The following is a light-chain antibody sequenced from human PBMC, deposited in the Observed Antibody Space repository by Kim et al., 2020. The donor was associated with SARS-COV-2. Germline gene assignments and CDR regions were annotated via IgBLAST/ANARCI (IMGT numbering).Light chain of an antibody. J-gene: IGLJ2*01. CDR2: DVT. Sequence: GQSITISCTGTSSDVGGYNYVSGYQQHPGKAPKRIIYDVTKRPSGVSNRFSGSKSGKTASLTISGLQAEDEADYYCSSYTTTSTSVFGGGTKVTVL. CDR1: SSDVGGYNY. V-gene: IGLV2-14*04. CDR3: SSYTTTSTSV.